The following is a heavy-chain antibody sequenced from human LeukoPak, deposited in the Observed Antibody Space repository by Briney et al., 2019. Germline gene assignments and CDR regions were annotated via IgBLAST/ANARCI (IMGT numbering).Heavy chain of an antibody. J-gene: IGHJ6*02. CDR2: ISSSGDTI. CDR1: GFTFSTYG. Sequence: GGSLRLSCAASGFTFSTYGMNWVRQAPGKGPEWLSYISSSGDTIFYAGSVKGRLTMSRDNAKNSVYLQMNSLRSDDTAVYYCARENHGSDIAAAGTRVSPRGPLYYYYGMDVWGQGTTVTVSS. V-gene: IGHV3-48*03. CDR3: ARENHGSDIAAAGTRVSPRGPLYYYYGMDV. D-gene: IGHD6-13*01.